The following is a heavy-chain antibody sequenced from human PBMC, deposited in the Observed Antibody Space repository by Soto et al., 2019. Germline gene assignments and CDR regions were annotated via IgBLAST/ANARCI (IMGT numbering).Heavy chain of an antibody. CDR3: ARPVKAPPLLTGWLDP. D-gene: IGHD6-6*01. V-gene: IGHV4-59*08. CDR1: GASITNSH. Sequence: QVQLQESGPGLVRPSETLSLTCTVSGASITNSHWSWIRQSPGKGLEYIGYIFYTGGSNYNPSLESRVSMSVDTSKNQVFLTLSSVTAADTAVYYCARPVKAPPLLTGWLDPWGQGTLVIVSS. CDR2: IFYTGGS. J-gene: IGHJ5*02.